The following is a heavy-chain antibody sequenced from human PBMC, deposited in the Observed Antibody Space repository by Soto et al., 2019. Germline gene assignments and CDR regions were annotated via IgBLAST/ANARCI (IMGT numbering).Heavy chain of an antibody. CDR1: GGTFSRSS. Sequence: GASVKVSCKASGGTFSRSSISWVRQAPGQGLEWMGGIIPIFETADYAQKFQGRLTITADISTSTASMELSSLRSDDTAIYYCARANEPSIPYNWFDPWGQGTLVTVSS. J-gene: IGHJ5*02. CDR3: ARANEPSIPYNWFDP. D-gene: IGHD1-1*01. CDR2: IIPIFETA. V-gene: IGHV1-69*06.